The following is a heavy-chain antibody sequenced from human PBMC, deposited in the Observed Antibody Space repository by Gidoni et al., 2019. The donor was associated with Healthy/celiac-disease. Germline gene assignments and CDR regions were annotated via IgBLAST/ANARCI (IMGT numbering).Heavy chain of an antibody. CDR3: ARQLGATEPFDY. J-gene: IGHJ4*02. CDR2: IYCDDDK. Sequence: QITLKEYGPTLGKPTQTSTLTCTCAGFSRSSSGVGVGWIRQPPGNALEWLALIYCDDDKRSSPSLKSRLTITKDTSKNQVVLTMTNMDPVDTATYYCARQLGATEPFDYWGQGTLVTVSS. V-gene: IGHV2-5*02. D-gene: IGHD1-26*01. CDR1: GFSRSSSGVG.